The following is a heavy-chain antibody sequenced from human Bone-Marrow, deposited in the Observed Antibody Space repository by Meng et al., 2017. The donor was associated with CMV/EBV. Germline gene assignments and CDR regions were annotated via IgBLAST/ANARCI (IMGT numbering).Heavy chain of an antibody. CDR2: ISSSGGNT. CDR1: GFTFSSYS. CDR3: ARDWGFD. J-gene: IGHJ4*02. Sequence: GESLKISCAASGFTFSSYSMNWVRQAPGKGLECVSAISSSGGNTYCADSVKGRFTISRDNAKNSLYLQMNSLRAEDTAVYYCARDWGFDWGQGTLVTVSS. V-gene: IGHV3-21*04. D-gene: IGHD3-16*01.